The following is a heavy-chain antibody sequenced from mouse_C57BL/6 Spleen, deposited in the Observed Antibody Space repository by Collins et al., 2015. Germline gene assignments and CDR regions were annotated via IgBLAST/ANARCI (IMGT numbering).Heavy chain of an antibody. CDR2: INPGSSTI. D-gene: IGHD6-1*01. Sequence: EVKLLESGGGLVQPGGSLNLSCAASGFDFSRYWMSWARQAPGKGQEWIGEINPGSSTINYTPSLKDKFIISRDNAKNTLYLQMSKVRSEDTALYYCARLASNGAMDYWGQGTSVTVSS. CDR3: ARLASNGAMDY. J-gene: IGHJ4*01. CDR1: GFDFSRYW. V-gene: IGHV4-2*02.